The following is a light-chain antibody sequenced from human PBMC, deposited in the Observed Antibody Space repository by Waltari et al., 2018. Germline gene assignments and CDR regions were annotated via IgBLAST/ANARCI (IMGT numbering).Light chain of an antibody. J-gene: IGKJ5*01. CDR1: QSVLSTSNRKTY. CDR3: HQYYIPPLT. V-gene: IGKV4-1*01. CDR2: WAS. Sequence: DIVMTQSPDSLAVSPGERATIHCNASQSVLSTSNRKTYIHWYQQKPGQTPRLLINWASTRASGVPDRFSGSGSGTDFTLTVSSLQAEDVAVYYCHQYYIPPLTFGQGTRLEIK.